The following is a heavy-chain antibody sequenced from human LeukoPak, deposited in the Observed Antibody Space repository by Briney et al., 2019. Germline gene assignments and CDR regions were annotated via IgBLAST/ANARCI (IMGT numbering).Heavy chain of an antibody. J-gene: IGHJ3*01. Sequence: ASVKVSCKASGYTFTGYYMHWVRQAPGQGLEWMGWINPNSGGTNYAQKFQGRVIMTRDTSITTAYMELSRLKSDDTALYYCASKGAGHCYDASCMGSFDLWGQGTTVAVSS. D-gene: IGHD2-15*01. V-gene: IGHV1-2*02. CDR3: ASKGAGHCYDASCMGSFDL. CDR1: GYTFTGYY. CDR2: INPNSGGT.